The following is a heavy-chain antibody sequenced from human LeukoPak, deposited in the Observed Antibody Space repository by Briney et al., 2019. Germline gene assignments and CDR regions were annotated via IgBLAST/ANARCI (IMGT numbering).Heavy chain of an antibody. CDR2: ISSSGSTK. V-gene: IGHV3-48*03. J-gene: IGHJ3*02. D-gene: IGHD3-22*01. CDR1: GFTFSSYE. CDR3: HYDSSGLDAFDI. Sequence: GGSRRLACAASGFTFSSYEMNWVRQAPGEGLEWVSSISSSGSTKYYADSLKGRFTISRDNARNSLYLQMNSLRAEDTAVYYCHYDSSGLDAFDIWGQGTMVTVSS.